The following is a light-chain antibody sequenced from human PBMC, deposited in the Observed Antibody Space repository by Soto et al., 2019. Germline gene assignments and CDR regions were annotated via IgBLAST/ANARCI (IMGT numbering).Light chain of an antibody. CDR1: SSDVGAYTY. V-gene: IGLV2-14*01. CDR2: DVS. Sequence: QSVLTQPASVSGSPGQSITISCAGTSSDVGAYTYVSWYQQHPGKAPKLMIYDVSNRPSGVSNRFSGSKSGNTASLTISGLQAEDVADYYCNSYTSSSTPYVFGGGTKVTVL. CDR3: NSYTSSSTPYV. J-gene: IGLJ1*01.